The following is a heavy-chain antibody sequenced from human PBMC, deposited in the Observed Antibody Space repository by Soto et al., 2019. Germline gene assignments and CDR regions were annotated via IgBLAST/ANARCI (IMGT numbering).Heavy chain of an antibody. CDR2: INPNSGGT. J-gene: IGHJ5*02. CDR3: ARDLMVDSRLDP. Sequence: ASVKVSCKASGYTFTGYYMHWVPQAPGQGLEWMGWINPNSGGTNYAQKFQGRVTMTRDTSISTAYMELSRLRSDDTAVYYCARDLMVDSRLDPWGQGTLVTVSS. D-gene: IGHD3-22*01. CDR1: GYTFTGYY. V-gene: IGHV1-2*02.